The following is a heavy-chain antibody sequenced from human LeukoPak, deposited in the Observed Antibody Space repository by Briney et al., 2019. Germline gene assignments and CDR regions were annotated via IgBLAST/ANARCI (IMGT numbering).Heavy chain of an antibody. Sequence: SETLSLTCIVAGASISRSSYYWGWIRQPPGKGLEWIGSIYYSGSTYYNPSLKRRVTISVDTSKNPFSLKLSHVTTPDTALYHCARSIEDIVVVVTTTDYYFYMDVWGKGTTVTVSS. CDR3: ARSIEDIVVVVTTTDYYFYMDV. CDR1: GASISRSSYY. J-gene: IGHJ6*03. D-gene: IGHD2-15*01. CDR2: IYYSGST. V-gene: IGHV4-39*01.